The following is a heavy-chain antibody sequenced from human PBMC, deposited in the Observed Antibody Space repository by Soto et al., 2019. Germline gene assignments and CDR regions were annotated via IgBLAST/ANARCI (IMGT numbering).Heavy chain of an antibody. CDR2: IWYDGGNK. J-gene: IGHJ3*02. Sequence: QVQLVESGGGVVQPGRSLRLSCAASGFIFSSYGMHWVRQAPGKGLEWVAVIWYDGGNKYFVDSVKGRFTIFRDNSKNTLYLQMNSLRAEDTGVYYCARELNTVTTRDAFDIWGQGTIVTVSS. CDR1: GFIFSSYG. D-gene: IGHD4-17*01. V-gene: IGHV3-33*01. CDR3: ARELNTVTTRDAFDI.